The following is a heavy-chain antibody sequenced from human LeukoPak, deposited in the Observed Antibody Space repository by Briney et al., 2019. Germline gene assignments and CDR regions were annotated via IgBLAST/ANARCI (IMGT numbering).Heavy chain of an antibody. V-gene: IGHV3-7*01. J-gene: IGHJ4*02. CDR3: ARGDWAPFDY. CDR1: GFTFSDYW. Sequence: PGGSLRLSCAASGFTFSDYWMNWVRQALGKGLEWVANIDQDGSSEYYVGSVQGRFTISRDNAKNSLYLQMNSLRAEDTAVYYCARGDWAPFDYWGQGSLLTVSS. D-gene: IGHD2-21*02. CDR2: IDQDGSSE.